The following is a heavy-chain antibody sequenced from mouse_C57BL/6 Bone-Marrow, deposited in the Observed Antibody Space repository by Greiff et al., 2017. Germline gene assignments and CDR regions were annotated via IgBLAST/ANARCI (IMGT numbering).Heavy chain of an antibody. Sequence: EVQLQQSGAELVRPGASVKLSCTASGFNIKDDYMHWVKQRPEQGLEWIGWIDPENGDTEYASKFQGKATITADTSSNTAYLQLSSLTSEDTAVYYCTTSIYDGYAMDYWGQGTSVTVSS. V-gene: IGHV14-4*01. D-gene: IGHD2-3*01. CDR3: TTSIYDGYAMDY. CDR1: GFNIKDDY. CDR2: IDPENGDT. J-gene: IGHJ4*01.